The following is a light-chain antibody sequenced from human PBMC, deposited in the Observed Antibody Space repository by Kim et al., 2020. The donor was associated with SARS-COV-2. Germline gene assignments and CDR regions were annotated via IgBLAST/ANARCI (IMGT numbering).Light chain of an antibody. J-gene: IGKJ4*01. CDR3: QQSYSTPLT. CDR2: AAS. V-gene: IGKV1-39*01. CDR1: QSISSY. Sequence: ASVGDRVTITCRASQSISSYLNWYQQKPGTAPKLLIYAASSLKSGVPSRFSGSGSGTDFTLTISSLQPEDFATYYCQQSYSTPLTFGGGTKVDIK.